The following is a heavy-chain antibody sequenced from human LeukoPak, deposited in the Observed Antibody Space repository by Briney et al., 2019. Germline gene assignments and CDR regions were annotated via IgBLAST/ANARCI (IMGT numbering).Heavy chain of an antibody. Sequence: SVKVSCKASGGTFSSYAISWVRQAPGQGLEWMGRIIPILGIANYAQKFQGRVTITADKSTSTAYMELSSLRSEDTAVYYCVASPSVVTAPYGLEFDYWGQGTLVTVSS. CDR3: VASPSVVTAPYGLEFDY. CDR2: IIPILGIA. J-gene: IGHJ4*02. CDR1: GGTFSSYA. D-gene: IGHD2-21*02. V-gene: IGHV1-69*04.